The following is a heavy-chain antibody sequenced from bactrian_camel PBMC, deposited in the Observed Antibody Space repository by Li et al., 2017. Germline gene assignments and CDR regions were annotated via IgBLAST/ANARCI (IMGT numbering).Heavy chain of an antibody. CDR1: LFPVNKYH. CDR2: IIPDGTLT. D-gene: IGHD2*01. CDR3: ARELTTYTY. Sequence: HVQLVESGGGTVQAGGSLRLSCAVSLFPVNKYHINWVRQAPGKGLEWVSSIIPDGTLTYYNDQVRGRFTMSRDNAENTVSLQMNSLKSEDTGLYYCARELTTYTYWGQGTQVTVS. V-gene: IGHV3-2*01. J-gene: IGHJ4*01.